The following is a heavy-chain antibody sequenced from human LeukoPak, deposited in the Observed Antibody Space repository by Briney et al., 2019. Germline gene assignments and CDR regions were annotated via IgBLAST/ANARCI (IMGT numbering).Heavy chain of an antibody. D-gene: IGHD6-19*01. CDR3: AREDIAVAGKMWEYFGY. J-gene: IGHJ4*02. CDR2: ISGSGGST. V-gene: IGHV3-23*01. Sequence: GGSLRLSCAASGFTFSSYAMSWVRQAPGKGLEWVSAISGSGGSTYYADSVKGRFTISRDNSKNTLYLQMNSLRAEDTAVYYCAREDIAVAGKMWEYFGYWGQGTLVTVSS. CDR1: GFTFSSYA.